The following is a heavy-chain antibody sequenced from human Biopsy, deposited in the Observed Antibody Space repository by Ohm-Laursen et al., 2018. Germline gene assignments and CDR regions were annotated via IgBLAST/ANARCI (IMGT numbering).Heavy chain of an antibody. CDR1: GGSITADF. CDR2: RFHSGSP. V-gene: IGHV4-59*01. J-gene: IGHJ3*01. Sequence: SETLSLTRTVSGGSITADFWTWIRQTPGERLEWIGYRFHSGSPMYNPSLRSRVTISADKSANQFSLKLRSVTAADTAVYYCARGYAGLYEAFDFWGQGTVVTVAS. CDR3: ARGYAGLYEAFDF. D-gene: IGHD5-18*01.